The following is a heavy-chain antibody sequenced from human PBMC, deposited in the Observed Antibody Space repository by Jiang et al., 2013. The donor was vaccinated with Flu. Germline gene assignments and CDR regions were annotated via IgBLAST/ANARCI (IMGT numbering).Heavy chain of an antibody. J-gene: IGHJ4*02. CDR3: AILWFEGSFDDNC. V-gene: IGHV1-2*02. Sequence: SGAEVKRPGASVKVSCKASGYTFTEHFMHWVRQAPGQGLQWMGWISPNRGASRLAQKFQGRVTLTSDTSVNTAYMELSGLRPDDTALYYCAILWFEGSFDDNCWGQGTLVTVSS. D-gene: IGHD3-9*01. CDR1: GYTFTEHF. CDR2: ISPNRGAS.